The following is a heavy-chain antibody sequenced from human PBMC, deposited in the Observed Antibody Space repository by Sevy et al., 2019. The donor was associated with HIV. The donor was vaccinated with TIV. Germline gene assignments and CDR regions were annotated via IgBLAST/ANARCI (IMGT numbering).Heavy chain of an antibody. D-gene: IGHD3-3*01. CDR3: ARDPRYDFYYYYGMDV. V-gene: IGHV3-74*01. J-gene: IGHJ6*02. Sequence: GGSLRLSCAASGFTFSSYWMHWVRQAPGKGLVWVSRINSDRSSTSYADSVKGRFTISRDNAKNTLYLQMNSLRAEDTAVYYCARDPRYDFYYYYGMDVWGQGTTVTVSS. CDR2: INSDRSST. CDR1: GFTFSSYW.